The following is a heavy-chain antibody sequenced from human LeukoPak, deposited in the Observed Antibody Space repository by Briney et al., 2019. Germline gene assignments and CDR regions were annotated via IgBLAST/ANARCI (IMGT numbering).Heavy chain of an antibody. J-gene: IGHJ4*02. CDR1: GYSISSGYY. CDR3: ARDKAVAGPFDY. Sequence: SETLSLTCTVSGYSISSGYYWGWIRQPPGKGLEWIGSIYHSGSTYYNPSLKGRVTISVDTSKNQFSLKLSSVTAADTAVYYCARDKAVAGPFDYWGQGTLVTVSS. CDR2: IYHSGST. V-gene: IGHV4-38-2*02. D-gene: IGHD6-19*01.